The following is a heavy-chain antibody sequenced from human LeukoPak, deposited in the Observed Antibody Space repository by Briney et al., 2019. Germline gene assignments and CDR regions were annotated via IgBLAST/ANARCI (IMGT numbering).Heavy chain of an antibody. CDR1: GGSIRRATDY. CDR2: IYYSGST. J-gene: IGHJ5*02. V-gene: IGHV4-61*05. D-gene: IGHD3-10*01. Sequence: SETLSLTCSVSGGSIRRATDYWVWMRQPPGKGLEWIGCIYYSGSTNYNPSLKSRVTISVDTSKNQFSLKLSSVTAADTAVYYCARVGVRIALQGSWFDPWGQGTLVTVSS. CDR3: ARVGVRIALQGSWFDP.